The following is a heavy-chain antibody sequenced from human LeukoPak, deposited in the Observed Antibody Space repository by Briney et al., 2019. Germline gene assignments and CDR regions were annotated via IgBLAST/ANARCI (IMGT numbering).Heavy chain of an antibody. Sequence: PGGSLRLSRAASGFTFSDYYMSWIRQAPGKGLEWVSYISSSGSTIYYADSVKGRFTISRGNAKNSLYLQMNSLRAEDTAVYYCALVVAEEKYYYGSGSYYAYWGQGTLVTVSS. V-gene: IGHV3-11*01. CDR2: ISSSGSTI. D-gene: IGHD3-10*01. CDR3: ALVVAEEKYYYGSGSYYAY. CDR1: GFTFSDYY. J-gene: IGHJ4*02.